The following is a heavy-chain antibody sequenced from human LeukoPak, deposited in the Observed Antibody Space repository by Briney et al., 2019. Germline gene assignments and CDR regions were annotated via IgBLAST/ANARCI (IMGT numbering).Heavy chain of an antibody. V-gene: IGHV3-74*01. CDR2: INSDGSST. CDR1: EFXFNSYW. J-gene: IGHJ4*02. Sequence: GGSLRLSCAASEFXFNSYWIHWVRQGPGKGLVWVSRINSDGSSTTYADSVKGRFTISRDNAKNTLYLQMNSLRVEDTAVYFCARARAGYIFDSWGQGTLVTVSS. D-gene: IGHD5-24*01. CDR3: ARARAGYIFDS.